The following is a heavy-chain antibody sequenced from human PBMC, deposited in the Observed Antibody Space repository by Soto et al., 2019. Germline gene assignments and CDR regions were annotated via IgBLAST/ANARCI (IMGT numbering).Heavy chain of an antibody. CDR1: GFIFSNYD. CDR2: IGVGGDT. D-gene: IGHD4-17*01. V-gene: IGHV3-13*01. CDR3: ARYFGDYSGNWFDP. Sequence: EVQLVESGGGLVQPGGSLRLSCAASGFIFSNYDMHWVRQVTGKGLEWVSSIGVGGDTYYAGSVKGRFTISRENAKNSFYLQMNSLRAADTAVYYCARYFGDYSGNWFDPWGQGTLVTVSS. J-gene: IGHJ5*02.